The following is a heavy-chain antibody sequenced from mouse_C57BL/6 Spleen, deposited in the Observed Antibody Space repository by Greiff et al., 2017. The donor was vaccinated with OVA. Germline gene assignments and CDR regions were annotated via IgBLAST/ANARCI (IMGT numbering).Heavy chain of an antibody. Sequence: EVQLQQSGPELVKPGASVKMSCKASGYTFTDYNMHWVKQSHGKSLEWIGYINPNNGGTSYNQKFKGKATLTVNKSSSTAYMELRSLTSEDSAVFYCASDYVSSYGYFDGWGTGATGTVSS. CDR2: INPNNGGT. D-gene: IGHD1-1*01. CDR1: GYTFTDYN. CDR3: ASDYVSSYGYFDG. V-gene: IGHV1-22*01. J-gene: IGHJ1*03.